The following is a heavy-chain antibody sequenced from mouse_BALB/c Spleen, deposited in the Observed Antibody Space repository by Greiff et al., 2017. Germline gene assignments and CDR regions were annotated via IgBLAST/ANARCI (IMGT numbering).Heavy chain of an antibody. CDR2: IWAGGST. V-gene: IGHV2-9*02. CDR3: AKGGWRGDAMDY. J-gene: IGHJ4*01. Sequence: QVQLKESGPGLVAPSQSLSITCTVSGFSLTSYGVHWVRQPPGKGLEWLGVIWAGGSTNYNSALMSRLSISKDNSKSQVFLKMNSLQTDDTAMYYCAKGGWRGDAMDYWGQGTSVTVSS. CDR1: GFSLTSYG.